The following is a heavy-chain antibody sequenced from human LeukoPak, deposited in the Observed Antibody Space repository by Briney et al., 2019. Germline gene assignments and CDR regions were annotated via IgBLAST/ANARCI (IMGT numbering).Heavy chain of an antibody. Sequence: GGSLRLSCAASGVTFSSYAMSWVRQAPGKGLEWVSAISGSGGSTYYADSVKGRFTISRDNSKNTLYLQMNSLRAEDTAVYYCAKDPLMDWGWKNFGYWGQGTLVTVSS. D-gene: IGHD3/OR15-3a*01. J-gene: IGHJ4*02. V-gene: IGHV3-23*01. CDR1: GVTFSSYA. CDR2: ISGSGGST. CDR3: AKDPLMDWGWKNFGY.